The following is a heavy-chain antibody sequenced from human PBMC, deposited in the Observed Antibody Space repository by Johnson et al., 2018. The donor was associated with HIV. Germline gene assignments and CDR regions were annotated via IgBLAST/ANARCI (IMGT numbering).Heavy chain of an antibody. D-gene: IGHD3-3*01. Sequence: VQLVESGGVVVQPGGSLRLSCAASGFTFDDYTMHWVRQAPGKGLEWLSLISWDGGSTYYADSVKGRFTISRDNSKNSLYLQMSSLRTEDTALYYWVKDIQVGVSDAFDIWGQGTTVTVSS. CDR2: ISWDGGST. V-gene: IGHV3-43*01. CDR3: VKDIQVGVSDAFDI. CDR1: GFTFDDYT. J-gene: IGHJ3*02.